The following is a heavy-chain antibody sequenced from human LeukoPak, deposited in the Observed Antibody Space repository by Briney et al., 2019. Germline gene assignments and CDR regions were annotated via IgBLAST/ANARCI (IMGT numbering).Heavy chain of an antibody. Sequence: GGSLRLSCAAPGFTVSSNYMSWVRQAPGKGLEWVSVIYSGGSTYYADSMKGRFTISRDNSKNTLYLQMNSLRAEDTAVYYCARGNSTVWYFDYWGQGTLVTVSS. CDR3: ARGNSTVWYFDY. D-gene: IGHD4-17*01. CDR2: IYSGGST. V-gene: IGHV3-66*01. CDR1: GFTVSSNY. J-gene: IGHJ4*02.